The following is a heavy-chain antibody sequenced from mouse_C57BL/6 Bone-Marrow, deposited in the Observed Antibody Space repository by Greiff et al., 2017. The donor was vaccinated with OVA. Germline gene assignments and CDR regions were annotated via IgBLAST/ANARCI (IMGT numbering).Heavy chain of an antibody. D-gene: IGHD3-3*01. V-gene: IGHV5-16*01. CDR3: ARGGWDWYFDV. Sequence: EVQVVESEGGLVQPGSSMKLSCTASGFTFSDYYMAWVRQVPEKGLEWVATINYDGSSTYYLDSLKSRFIISRDNAKNILYLQMSSLKSEDTATYYCARGGWDWYFDVWGTGTTVTVSS. CDR1: GFTFSDYY. J-gene: IGHJ1*03. CDR2: INYDGSST.